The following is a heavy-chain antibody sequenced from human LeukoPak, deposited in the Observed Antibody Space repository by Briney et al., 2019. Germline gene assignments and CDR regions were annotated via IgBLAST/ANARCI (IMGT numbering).Heavy chain of an antibody. CDR1: GFTFSSYA. J-gene: IGHJ5*02. CDR3: AKPVVVVITGWFDP. D-gene: IGHD3-22*01. V-gene: IGHV3-23*01. CDR2: ISGGGSST. Sequence: GGSLRLSCAASGFTFSSYAMSWVRQAPGKGLEWVSGISGGGSSTYYADSVKGRFTISRDNSKSTLYLQMNSLRAEDTAIYYCAKPVVVVITGWFDPWGQGTLVTVSS.